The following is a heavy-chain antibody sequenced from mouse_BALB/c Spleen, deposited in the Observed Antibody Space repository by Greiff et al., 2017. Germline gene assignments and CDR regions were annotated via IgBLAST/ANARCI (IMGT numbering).Heavy chain of an antibody. V-gene: IGHV5-9-3*01. CDR1: GFTFSSYA. Sequence: EVKLVESGGGLVKPGGSLKLSCAASGFTFSSYAMSWVRQTPEKRLEWVATISSGGSYTYYPDSVKGRFTISRDNAKNTLYLQMSSLRSEDTAMYYCARHLTTDRDYFDYWGQGTTLTVSS. J-gene: IGHJ2*01. D-gene: IGHD1-1*01. CDR3: ARHLTTDRDYFDY. CDR2: ISSGGSYT.